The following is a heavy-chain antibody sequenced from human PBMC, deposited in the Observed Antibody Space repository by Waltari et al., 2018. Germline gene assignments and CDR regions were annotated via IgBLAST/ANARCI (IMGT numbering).Heavy chain of an antibody. CDR1: GFRFRDYG. CDR3: ARDPRGIKDWFFFDS. V-gene: IGHV3-30*02. CDR2: IRPDGDDK. Sequence: QVQVMESGGDTVQPGASLKISCPTSGFRFRDYGFHWLRQAPGKGLEWVAFIRPDGDDKIYPDSLEGRFIVSRDNSKSILYLQMNSLTPEDTAIYFCARDPRGIKDWFFFDSWGQGTQVTVSS. J-gene: IGHJ5*01. D-gene: IGHD3-9*01.